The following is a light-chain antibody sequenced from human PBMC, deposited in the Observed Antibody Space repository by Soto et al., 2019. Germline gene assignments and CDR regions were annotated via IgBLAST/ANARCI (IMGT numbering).Light chain of an antibody. V-gene: IGLV2-14*01. Sequence: QSALTQPASVSGSPGQSITISWTGTSSDVGGYNYVSWYQQHPGKAPKLMIYDVSNRPSGVSNRFSGSKSGNTASLTISGLQAEDEADYYCSSYTSSSTRFGGGTNLTVL. CDR2: DVS. CDR3: SSYTSSSTR. CDR1: SSDVGGYNY. J-gene: IGLJ3*02.